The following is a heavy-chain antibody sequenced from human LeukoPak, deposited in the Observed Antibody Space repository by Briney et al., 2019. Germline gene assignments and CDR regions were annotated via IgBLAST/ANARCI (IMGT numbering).Heavy chain of an antibody. J-gene: IGHJ4*02. CDR3: ATTYSSGWFYYFDY. CDR1: GGSISSSSYY. V-gene: IGHV4-39*01. Sequence: PSETLSLTCTVSGGSISSSSYYWGWIRQPPGKGLEWIGSIYYSGSTYYNPSLKSRVTISVDTSKNQFSLKLSSVTAADTAVYYCATTYSSGWFYYFDYWGQGILVNVSS. CDR2: IYYSGST. D-gene: IGHD6-19*01.